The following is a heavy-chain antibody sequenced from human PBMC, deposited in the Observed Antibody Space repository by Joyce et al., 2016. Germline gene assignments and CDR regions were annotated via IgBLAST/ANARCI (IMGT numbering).Heavy chain of an antibody. CDR2: ISYDGIYK. J-gene: IGHJ4*02. D-gene: IGHD6-25*01. Sequence: QVQLVESGGGVVQPGRSLRLSCAASGLTLSNYGVHWVRQAPGKGLECVAVISYDGIYKYYAEAVKGRFTISRDNSKNTGFLEMNSLRAEDTAVYYCAKILTATYSSGWFLDYWGQGTLVTVSS. CDR1: GLTLSNYG. CDR3: AKILTATYSSGWFLDY. V-gene: IGHV3-30*18.